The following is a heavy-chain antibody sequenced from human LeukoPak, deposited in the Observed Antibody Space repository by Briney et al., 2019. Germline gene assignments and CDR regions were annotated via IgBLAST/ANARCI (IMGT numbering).Heavy chain of an antibody. D-gene: IGHD2-2*01. V-gene: IGHV1-69*01. CDR2: IIPIFGTA. Sequence: GGSLRLSCAASGFTFSSYAISWVRQAPGQGLEWMGGIIPIFGTANYAQKFQGRVTITADESTSTAYMELSSLRSEDTAVYYCARMYCSSTSCYDFGPYIGLYGMDVWGQGTTVTVSS. J-gene: IGHJ6*02. CDR1: GFTFSSYA. CDR3: ARMYCSSTSCYDFGPYIGLYGMDV.